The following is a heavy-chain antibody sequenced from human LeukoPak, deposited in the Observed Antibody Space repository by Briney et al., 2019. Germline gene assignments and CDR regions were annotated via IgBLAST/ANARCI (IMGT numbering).Heavy chain of an antibody. Sequence: GGSLRLSCAASGFTFSCYWMNWVRQVPGKGLEWVANINQDGSAKYYVDSVKGRFTFSRDNAMNSLFLQMNSLRAEDTAVYYCARDVHGGAFDYWGQGTLVTVSS. J-gene: IGHJ4*02. CDR2: INQDGSAK. CDR1: GFTFSCYW. V-gene: IGHV3-7*01. CDR3: ARDVHGGAFDY. D-gene: IGHD4-23*01.